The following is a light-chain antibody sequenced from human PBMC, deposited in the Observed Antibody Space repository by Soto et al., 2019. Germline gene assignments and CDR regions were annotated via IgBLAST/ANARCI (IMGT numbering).Light chain of an antibody. CDR3: AAWDDSLSGVL. V-gene: IGLV1-47*02. CDR2: SNN. Sequence: QSVLTQPPSASGTPGQRVTISCSGGSSNIGTNYAYWYQQLPGTAPKLLIYSNNERPSGVPDRFSGSKSGTSASLAISGLRPEDEADYYCAAWDDSLSGVLFGGGTKLTVL. CDR1: SSNIGTNY. J-gene: IGLJ2*01.